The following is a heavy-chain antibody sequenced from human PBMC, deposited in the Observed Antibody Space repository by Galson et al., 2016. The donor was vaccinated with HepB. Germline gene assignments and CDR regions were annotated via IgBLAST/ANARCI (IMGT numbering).Heavy chain of an antibody. CDR2: IIPLFGTT. J-gene: IGHJ4*02. Sequence: SCKASGDIFENYALNWVRQAPGQGLECMGGIIPLFGTTSYAQELQGRVSMTADKSSSTAYLELSSLTSEDTAVYYCAVRPFYYDSRLDYWGQGTLVTVSS. D-gene: IGHD3-22*01. V-gene: IGHV1-69*06. CDR3: AVRPFYYDSRLDY. CDR1: GDIFENYA.